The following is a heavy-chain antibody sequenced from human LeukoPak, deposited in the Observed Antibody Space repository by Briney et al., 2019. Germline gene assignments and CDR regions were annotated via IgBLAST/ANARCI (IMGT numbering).Heavy chain of an antibody. CDR2: MNPNSGNT. CDR1: GYTFTSYD. D-gene: IGHD3-22*01. J-gene: IGHJ4*02. V-gene: IGHV1-8*03. Sequence: ASVKVSCKASGYTFTSYDINWVRQATGQGLEWMGWMNPNSGNTGYAQKFQGRVTITRNTSISTAYMGLSRLRSDDTAVYYCARIGGYYDSSGPTDSFDYWGQGTLVTVSS. CDR3: ARIGGYYDSSGPTDSFDY.